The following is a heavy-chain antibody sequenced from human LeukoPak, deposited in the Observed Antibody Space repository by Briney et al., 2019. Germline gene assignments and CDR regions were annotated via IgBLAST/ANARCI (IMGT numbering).Heavy chain of an antibody. D-gene: IGHD4-17*01. V-gene: IGHV6-1*01. CDR3: ARDHRARWTVTTRGGFDP. CDR1: GDSVSSNSVA. Sequence: SQTLSLTCAISGDSVSSNSVAWNWIRQSPSRGLEWLGRTYYRSKWYNDYAVSVKSRITINPDTSKNQFSLQLNSVTPEDTAVYYCARDHRARWTVTTRGGFDPWGQGTLVTVSS. CDR2: TYYRSKWYN. J-gene: IGHJ5*02.